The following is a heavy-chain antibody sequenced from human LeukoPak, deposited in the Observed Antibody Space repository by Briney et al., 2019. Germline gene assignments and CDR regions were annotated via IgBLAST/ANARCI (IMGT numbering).Heavy chain of an antibody. V-gene: IGHV4-4*02. CDR2: IYHSGST. CDR1: GGSISSSNW. Sequence: SGTLSLTCAVSGGSISSSNWWSCVRQPPGKGLEWIGEIYHSGSTNYNPSLKSRVTISVDKSKNQFSLKLSSVTTADTAVYYCARGRPNYDILTGYVGYWGQGTLVTVSS. CDR3: ARGRPNYDILTGYVGY. J-gene: IGHJ4*02. D-gene: IGHD3-9*01.